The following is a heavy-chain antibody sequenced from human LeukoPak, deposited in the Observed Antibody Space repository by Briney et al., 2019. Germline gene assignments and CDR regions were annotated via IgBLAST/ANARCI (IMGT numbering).Heavy chain of an antibody. CDR3: AKSGTFDY. Sequence: GGSLRLSCAASGFTFRSSGMHWARQAPGKGLEWVAFLQYDGSDKDYADSVKGRFTISRDNSKNTLYLQMNSLRTEDTAVYFCAKSGTFDYWGQGTLVTVSS. J-gene: IGHJ4*02. CDR1: GFTFRSSG. V-gene: IGHV3-30*02. D-gene: IGHD1-26*01. CDR2: LQYDGSDK.